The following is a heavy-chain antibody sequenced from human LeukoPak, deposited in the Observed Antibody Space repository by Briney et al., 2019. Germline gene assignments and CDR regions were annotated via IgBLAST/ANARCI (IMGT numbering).Heavy chain of an antibody. Sequence: GASVKVSCKASGYTFTCYYMHWVRQAPGQGLEWMGWINPNSGGTNYAQKFQGRVTMTRDTSISTAYMELSRLRSDDTAVYYCARAMGEVQLWLLCSVYWGQGTLVTVSS. J-gene: IGHJ4*02. CDR2: INPNSGGT. D-gene: IGHD5-18*01. CDR1: GYTFTCYY. V-gene: IGHV1-2*02. CDR3: ARAMGEVQLWLLCSVY.